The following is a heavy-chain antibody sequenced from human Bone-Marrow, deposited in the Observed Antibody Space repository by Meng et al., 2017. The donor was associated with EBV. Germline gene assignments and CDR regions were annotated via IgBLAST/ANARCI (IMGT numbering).Heavy chain of an antibody. Sequence: HVHLPQVGDGVLHTSETLSLTCAVYAGSFIGYYWSWHRQPPGKGLEWIGEINHSGSTNYNPSHKSRLTISVDTSKNQFSLKLSSVTAADTAVYYCARGSFGATPFGYWGQGTLVTVSS. CDR3: ARGSFGATPFGY. J-gene: IGHJ4*02. V-gene: IGHV4-34*01. CDR2: INHSGST. D-gene: IGHD3-16*01. CDR1: AGSFIGYY.